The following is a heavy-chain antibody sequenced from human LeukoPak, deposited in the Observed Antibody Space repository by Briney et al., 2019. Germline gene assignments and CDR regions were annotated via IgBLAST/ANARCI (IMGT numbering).Heavy chain of an antibody. CDR3: ARLQTGLSGYFDWLLYDFDY. D-gene: IGHD3-9*01. Sequence: SETLSLTXTVSGGSISSSSYYWGWIRQPPGKGLEWLGSIYYSGSTYYNPSLKSRVTISVDTSKNQFSLKLSSVTAADTAVYYCARLQTGLSGYFDWLLYDFDYWGQGTLVTVSS. V-gene: IGHV4-39*01. CDR1: GGSISSSSYY. J-gene: IGHJ4*02. CDR2: IYYSGST.